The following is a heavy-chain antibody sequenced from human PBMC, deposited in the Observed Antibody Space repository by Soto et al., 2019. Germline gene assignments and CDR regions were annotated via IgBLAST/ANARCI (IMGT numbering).Heavy chain of an antibody. Sequence: GGSLRLSCAASGFTSSSYAMSWVRQAPGKGLEWVSAISGSGGSTYYADSVKGRFTISRDNSKNTLYLQMNSLRAEDTAVYYCAKAPYSNSYYYMDVWGKGTTVTVSS. CDR3: AKAPYSNSYYYMDV. CDR2: ISGSGGST. V-gene: IGHV3-23*01. CDR1: GFTSSSYA. J-gene: IGHJ6*03. D-gene: IGHD4-4*01.